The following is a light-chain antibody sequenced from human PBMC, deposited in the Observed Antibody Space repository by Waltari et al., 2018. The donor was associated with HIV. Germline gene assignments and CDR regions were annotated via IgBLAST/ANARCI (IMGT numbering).Light chain of an antibody. CDR2: DIN. V-gene: IGLV2-14*03. CDR3: ASNRLDYTLI. J-gene: IGLJ2*01. CDR1: STDSRFYHY. Sequence: QSALTPPASVSGFLGQSINISCTGISTDSRFYHYVSWYQQYPGQIPRLIIFDINNRPSGVSDHFSGSRSGNSASLTFSGLQSGDEAHYYCASNRLDYTLIFGGGTKLTVL.